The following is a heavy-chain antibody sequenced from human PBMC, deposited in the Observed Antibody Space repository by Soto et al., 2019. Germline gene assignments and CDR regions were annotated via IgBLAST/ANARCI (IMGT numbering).Heavy chain of an antibody. J-gene: IGHJ4*02. CDR1: GFIFSDYY. Sequence: AGGSLRLSCAASGFIFSDYYMSWIRQAPGKGLEWVSYISGSGSYTNYADSVKGRFTISRDNAKNSLYLQIYSLRPDDTAVYYCAMAQITAQYYFDYWGQGALVTVSS. CDR3: AMAQITAQYYFDY. V-gene: IGHV3-11*06. CDR2: ISGSGSYT. D-gene: IGHD6-6*01.